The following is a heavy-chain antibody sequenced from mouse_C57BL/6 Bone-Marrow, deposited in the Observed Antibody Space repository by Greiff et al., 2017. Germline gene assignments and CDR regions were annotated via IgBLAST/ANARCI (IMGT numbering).Heavy chain of an antibody. D-gene: IGHD2-2*01. CDR1: GYTFTSYG. CDR2: IYPRSGNT. Sequence: QVQLKQSGAELARPGASVKLSCKASGYTFTSYGISWVKQRTGQGLEWIGEIYPRSGNTYYNEKFKGKATLTADKSSSTAYMELRNLTSEDSAVYFCARKAYGYDHYWGQGATLTVSS. V-gene: IGHV1-81*01. CDR3: ARKAYGYDHY. J-gene: IGHJ2*01.